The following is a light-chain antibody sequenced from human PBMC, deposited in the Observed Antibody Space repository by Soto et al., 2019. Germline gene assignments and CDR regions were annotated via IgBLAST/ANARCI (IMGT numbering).Light chain of an antibody. V-gene: IGKV3-11*01. Sequence: EIVLTQSPATLTLSPGERATLSCRASQSISSYLAWYQQKPGQAPRLLIYDASNRTTEIPARFPGGGSGTDFTLTISRLEPEDFAVYYCQHYGNTPPSVTFGPGTKVDIK. J-gene: IGKJ3*01. CDR3: QHYGNTPPSVT. CDR1: QSISSY. CDR2: DAS.